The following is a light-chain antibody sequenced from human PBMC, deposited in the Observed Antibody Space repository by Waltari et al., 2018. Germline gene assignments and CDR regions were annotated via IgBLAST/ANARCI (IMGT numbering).Light chain of an antibody. Sequence: QSALTQPASVSGSPEQSITISCPGTTSDVGSYHYVPWYQQHPGKAPKLMIYDVTNRPSGVSNRFSGSKSGNTASLTISGLQAEDEADYYCSSYTSINTLVVFGGGTKLTVL. J-gene: IGLJ2*01. V-gene: IGLV2-14*03. CDR3: SSYTSINTLVV. CDR2: DVT. CDR1: TSDVGSYHY.